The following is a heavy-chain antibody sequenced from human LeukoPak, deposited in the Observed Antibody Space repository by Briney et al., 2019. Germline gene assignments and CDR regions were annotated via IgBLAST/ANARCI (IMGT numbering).Heavy chain of an antibody. J-gene: IGHJ3*01. Sequence: SETLSPTCTVSGYSIRSDYYWGWIRQPPGKGLEWIGSIYHTERSYYTPSLESRVTISADTSKLQFSLRLNSVTAADTAVYFCAVSTVGAPVPQPFDFWGQGTMVTVSS. D-gene: IGHD4-23*01. V-gene: IGHV4-38-2*02. CDR2: IYHTERS. CDR1: GYSIRSDYY. CDR3: AVSTVGAPVPQPFDF.